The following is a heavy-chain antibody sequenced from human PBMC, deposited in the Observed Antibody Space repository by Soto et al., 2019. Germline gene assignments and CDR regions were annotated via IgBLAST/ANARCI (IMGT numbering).Heavy chain of an antibody. J-gene: IGHJ3*02. Sequence: SETLSLTCTVSGGSISSSSYYLGWIRQPPGKGLEWIGSIYYSGSTYYNPSLKSRVTISVDTSKNQFSLKLSSVTAADTAVYYCASKFGELLADAFDIWGQGTVVTVSS. CDR1: GGSISSSSYY. V-gene: IGHV4-39*01. D-gene: IGHD3-10*01. CDR3: ASKFGELLADAFDI. CDR2: IYYSGST.